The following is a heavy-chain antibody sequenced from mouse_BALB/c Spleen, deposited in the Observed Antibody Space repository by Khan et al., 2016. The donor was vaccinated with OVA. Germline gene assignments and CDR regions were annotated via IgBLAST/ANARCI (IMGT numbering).Heavy chain of an antibody. CDR3: ARRGYDEGWVAY. V-gene: IGHV5-6*01. J-gene: IGHJ3*01. D-gene: IGHD2-2*01. CDR2: ISSAGSYT. Sequence: EVELVESGGDLVKPGGSLKLSCAASGFTFSNYDMSWVRQTPDKRLEWVATISSAGSYTYYSDSVKGRFTISRDNAKNTLNLQMSSLQSEDTAMYYCARRGYDEGWVAYWGQGTLFTVSA. CDR1: GFTFSNYD.